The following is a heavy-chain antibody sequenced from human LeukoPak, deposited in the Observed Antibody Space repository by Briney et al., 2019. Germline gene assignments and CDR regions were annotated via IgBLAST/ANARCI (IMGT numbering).Heavy chain of an antibody. CDR2: IKQDGSEK. D-gene: IGHD3-10*01. CDR3: ATAPSGFGELSVTYYFDY. J-gene: IGHJ4*02. V-gene: IGHV3-7*01. Sequence: GGSLRLSCAASGFTFSSYWMSWVRQAPGKGLEWVSNIKQDGSEKYYVDSMKGRFTISRDNAKNSLYLQMNSLRAEDTAVYYCATAPSGFGELSVTYYFDYWGQGTLVTVSS. CDR1: GFTFSSYW.